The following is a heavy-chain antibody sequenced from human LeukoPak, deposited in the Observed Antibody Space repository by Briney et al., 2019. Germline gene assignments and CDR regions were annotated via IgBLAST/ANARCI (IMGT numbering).Heavy chain of an antibody. V-gene: IGHV3-7*03. Sequence: LTGGSLRLSCEGSAFIFSGHWMNWVRQTPGKGLGWVSSIKGDGSVRQYVDSVKGRFSISRDNTKGSLFLQLNSLRAEDTAVYYCAKDRIYDFWSGYYKMEAFDYWGQGTLVTVSS. D-gene: IGHD3-3*01. J-gene: IGHJ4*02. CDR2: IKGDGSVR. CDR3: AKDRIYDFWSGYYKMEAFDY. CDR1: AFIFSGHW.